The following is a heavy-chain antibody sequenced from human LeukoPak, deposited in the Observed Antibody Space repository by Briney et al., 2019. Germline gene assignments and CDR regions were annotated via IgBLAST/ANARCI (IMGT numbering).Heavy chain of an antibody. CDR3: AKKGGYSYGYLDY. V-gene: IGHV3-64*01. J-gene: IGHJ4*02. D-gene: IGHD5-18*01. Sequence: GGSLRLSCAASGFTFSDYAMHWVRQAPGKELEYVSAISSNGGSIHYANSVKGRFTISRDNSKNTLYLQMNSLRAEDTAAYYCAKKGGYSYGYLDYWGQGTLVTVSS. CDR1: GFTFSDYA. CDR2: ISSNGGSI.